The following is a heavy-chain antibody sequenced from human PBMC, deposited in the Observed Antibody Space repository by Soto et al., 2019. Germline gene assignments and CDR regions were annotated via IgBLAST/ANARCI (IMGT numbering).Heavy chain of an antibody. V-gene: IGHV4-59*01. CDR2: IYYSGST. Sequence: SETLSLTCTVSGGSISSYYWSWIRQPPGKGLEWIGYIYYSGSTNYNPSLKSRVTISVDTSKNQFSLKLSSVTAADTAVYYCARDIWMVRDHNWFDPWGQGTLVTVSS. D-gene: IGHD3-10*01. CDR3: ARDIWMVRDHNWFDP. CDR1: GGSISSYY. J-gene: IGHJ5*02.